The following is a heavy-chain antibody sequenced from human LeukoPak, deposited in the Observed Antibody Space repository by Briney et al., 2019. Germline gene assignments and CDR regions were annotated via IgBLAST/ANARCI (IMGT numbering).Heavy chain of an antibody. Sequence: SETLSLTCAVYGGSFSGFSWSWIRQSPGKGLEWIGQINHGGDTNYNPSLKSRVTISVDTSKNQFSLKLSSVTAADTAVYYCARRRNWNDVLDSWGQGTLVTVSS. CDR1: GGSFSGFS. D-gene: IGHD1-1*01. V-gene: IGHV4-34*01. CDR2: INHGGDT. J-gene: IGHJ4*02. CDR3: ARRRNWNDVLDS.